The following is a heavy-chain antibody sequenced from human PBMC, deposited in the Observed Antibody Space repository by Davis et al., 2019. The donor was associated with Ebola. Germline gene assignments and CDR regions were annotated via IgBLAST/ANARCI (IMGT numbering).Heavy chain of an antibody. J-gene: IGHJ6*02. V-gene: IGHV4-61*05. CDR2: IYYSGST. Sequence: MPSETLSLTCTVSGGSISSSSYYWGWIRQPPGKGLEWIGYIYYSGSTNYNPSLKSRVTISVDTSKNQFSLKLSSVTAADTAVYYCARDDAVVPAAGHYYGMDVWGQGTTVTVSS. CDR1: GGSISSSSYY. CDR3: ARDDAVVPAAGHYYGMDV. D-gene: IGHD2-2*01.